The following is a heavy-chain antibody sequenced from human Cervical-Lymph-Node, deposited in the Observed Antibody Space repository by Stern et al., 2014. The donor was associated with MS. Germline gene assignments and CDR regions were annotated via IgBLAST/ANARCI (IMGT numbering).Heavy chain of an antibody. CDR3: AILQGTGGDS. CDR2: MDTNPGSP. Sequence: MQLVESGSEVLTPGAPVRVSCRASGYTFSTYPINWVRQAPGQGLEWLGWMDTNPGSPTYAQAFTGQYVFSLDTPVSTAFLHISRLKAEDTAVYYCAILQGTGGDSWGQGTLVTVSS. J-gene: IGHJ4*02. D-gene: IGHD2-8*02. CDR1: GYTFSTYP. V-gene: IGHV7-4-1*02.